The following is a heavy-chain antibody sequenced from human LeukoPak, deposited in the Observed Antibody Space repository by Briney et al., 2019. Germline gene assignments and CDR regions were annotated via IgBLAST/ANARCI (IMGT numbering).Heavy chain of an antibody. Sequence: SETLSLTCAVSGGSISSSNWWSWVRQPPGKGLEWIGEIYHSGSTNYNPSLKSRVTISVDKSKNQFSLKLSSVTAADTAVYYCARFAPYDSSGAIDYWGQGTLVTVSS. CDR3: ARFAPYDSSGAIDY. J-gene: IGHJ4*02. D-gene: IGHD3-22*01. CDR1: GGSISSSNW. CDR2: IYHSGST. V-gene: IGHV4-4*02.